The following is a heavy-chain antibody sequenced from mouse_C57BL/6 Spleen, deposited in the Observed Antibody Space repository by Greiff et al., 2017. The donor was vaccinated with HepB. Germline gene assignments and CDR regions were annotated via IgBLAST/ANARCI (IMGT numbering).Heavy chain of an antibody. V-gene: IGHV1-81*01. CDR3: ARGDYGSSYTSYGYFDV. Sequence: QVQLQQSGAELARPGASVKLSCKASGYTFTSYGISWVKQRTGQGLEWIGEIYPRSGNTYYNEKFKGKATLTADKSSSTAYMELRSLTSEDSAVYFCARGDYGSSYTSYGYFDVWGTGTTVTVSS. J-gene: IGHJ1*03. CDR1: GYTFTSYG. D-gene: IGHD1-1*01. CDR2: IYPRSGNT.